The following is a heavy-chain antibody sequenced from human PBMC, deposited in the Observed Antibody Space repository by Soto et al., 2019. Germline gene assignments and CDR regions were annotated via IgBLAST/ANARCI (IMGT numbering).Heavy chain of an antibody. CDR1: GGSFSGYY. CDR2: INHSGST. J-gene: IGHJ4*02. CDR3: ASDYDFWSGYYV. Sequence: SETLSLTCAVYGGSFSGYYWSWIRQPPGKGLEWIGEINHSGSTNYNPSLKSRVTISVDTSKNQFSLKLSSVTAADTAVYYCASDYDFWSGYYVWGQGTLVTVSS. V-gene: IGHV4-34*01. D-gene: IGHD3-3*01.